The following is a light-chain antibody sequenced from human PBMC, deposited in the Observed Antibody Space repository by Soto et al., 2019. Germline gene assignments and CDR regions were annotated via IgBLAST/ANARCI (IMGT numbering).Light chain of an antibody. J-gene: IGKJ1*01. V-gene: IGKV1-17*01. CDR3: LQYNHYPPT. CDR1: QTIGTY. CDR2: DAS. Sequence: IEVTQSPSSLAASLGDRVTITSRASQTIGTYVNWYRQKSGAAPELLIYDASTLQSGVPSRFSGGASGTEFSLIISSLQPEDFATYYCLQYNHYPPTFGQGTKVDIK.